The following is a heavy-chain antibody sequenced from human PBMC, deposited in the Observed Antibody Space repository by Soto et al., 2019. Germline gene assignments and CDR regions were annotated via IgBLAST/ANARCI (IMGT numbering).Heavy chain of an antibody. Sequence: GGSLRLSCAASGFTFSSYGMHWVRQAPGKGLEWVAVLSYDGNNNYFADSVKGRFTISRDNSKNTLYLQMNSLRAEDTAVYYCARGGREPAAISPSGHFLEQLVPYYYYGMDVWGQGTTVTVSS. D-gene: IGHD6-13*01. CDR1: GFTFSSYG. V-gene: IGHV3-30*03. CDR2: LSYDGNNN. J-gene: IGHJ6*02. CDR3: ARGGREPAAISPSGHFLEQLVPYYYYGMDV.